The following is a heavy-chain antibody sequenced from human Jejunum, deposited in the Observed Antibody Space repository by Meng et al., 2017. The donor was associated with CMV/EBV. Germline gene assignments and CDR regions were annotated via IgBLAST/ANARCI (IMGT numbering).Heavy chain of an antibody. Sequence: QVQLQQWAAGLLKPSETLSLTCAVYGGSFSGYYWSWIRQPPGKGLEWIGEINHSRGTKYNPSLKSRVTISADTSKNQFSLKLTSVTAADTAVYYCARGNYDSSGYYLDYWGQGTLVTVSS. D-gene: IGHD3-22*01. CDR3: ARGNYDSSGYYLDY. V-gene: IGHV4-34*01. CDR1: GGSFSGYY. CDR2: INHSRGT. J-gene: IGHJ4*02.